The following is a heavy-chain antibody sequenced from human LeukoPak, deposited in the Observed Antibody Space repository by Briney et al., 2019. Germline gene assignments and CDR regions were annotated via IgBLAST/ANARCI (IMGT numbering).Heavy chain of an antibody. J-gene: IGHJ4*02. V-gene: IGHV4-59*01. Sequence: PSETLSLTWTVSGDSISSYYGSWIRQPPGKGLEWVGYIYYSGSTNYNPSLKSRVTISVDTSKKQFSLKLSSVTAADTAVYYCARDKFTYGYWGQGTLVTVSS. CDR2: IYYSGST. D-gene: IGHD4-17*01. CDR3: ARDKFTYGY. CDR1: GDSISSYY.